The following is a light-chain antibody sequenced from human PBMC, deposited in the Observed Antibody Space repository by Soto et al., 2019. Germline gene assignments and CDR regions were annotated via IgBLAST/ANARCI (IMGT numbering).Light chain of an antibody. CDR3: QQYYKWPLT. Sequence: EIVLTQSPGTLSLSPGERAALSCRASQSVSSSYLAWYQQKPGQAPRLLIHGASNRATGIPDRFSGSGSGTEFTLTISSLESQDFGVYYCQQYYKWPLTFGGGTKVDIK. CDR2: GAS. V-gene: IGKV3-20*01. CDR1: QSVSSSY. J-gene: IGKJ4*01.